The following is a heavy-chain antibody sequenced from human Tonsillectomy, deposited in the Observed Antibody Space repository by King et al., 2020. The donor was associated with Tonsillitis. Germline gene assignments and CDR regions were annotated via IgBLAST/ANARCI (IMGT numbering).Heavy chain of an antibody. CDR3: ARYVDGSFDY. Sequence: QLQESGPGVVKPSETLSLTCTVSGGSISSSDHYWAWIRQPPGKGLEWIGYLYDSGTLFYNPSLKSRITISGGTSDNRFSLKLISVTAADTAVYFCARYVDGSFDYWGQGALVTVSS. CDR1: GGSISSSDHY. CDR2: LYDSGTL. V-gene: IGHV4-39*01. D-gene: IGHD1-26*01. J-gene: IGHJ4*02.